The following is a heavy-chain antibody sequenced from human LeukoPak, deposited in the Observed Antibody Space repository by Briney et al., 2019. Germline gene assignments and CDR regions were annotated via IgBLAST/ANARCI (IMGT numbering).Heavy chain of an antibody. CDR1: RYTFTGYY. CDR2: INPNSGGT. J-gene: IGHJ4*02. V-gene: IGHV1-2*02. Sequence: GASVKVSFKASRYTFTGYYMQWVRQAPGQGLEWMGWINPNSGGTNYAQKFQGRVTMTRDTSISTACMGLSRLRSDDTAVYYCARVIVATIKHGNTAMDYWGQGTLVTVSS. D-gene: IGHD5-12*01. CDR3: ARVIVATIKHGNTAMDY.